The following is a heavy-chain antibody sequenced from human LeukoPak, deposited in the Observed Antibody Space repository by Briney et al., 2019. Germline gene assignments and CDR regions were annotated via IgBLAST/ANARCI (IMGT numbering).Heavy chain of an antibody. D-gene: IGHD3-3*01. CDR3: ARVPYYDLWSGYYTLDY. J-gene: IGHJ4*02. Sequence: SETLSLTCAVYGGSFSGYYWSWIRQPPGKGLEWIGEINHSGSTNYNPSLKSRVTISVDTSKNQFSLKLSSVTAADTAVYYCARVPYYDLWSGYYTLDYWGQGTLVTVSS. CDR1: GGSFSGYY. CDR2: INHSGST. V-gene: IGHV4-34*01.